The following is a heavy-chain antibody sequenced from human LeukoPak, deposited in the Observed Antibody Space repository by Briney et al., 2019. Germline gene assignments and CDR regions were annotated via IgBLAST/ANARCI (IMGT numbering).Heavy chain of an antibody. Sequence: ASVKVSCKASGYTFTSYGISWVRQAPGQGLEWMGWISAYNGNTNYAQKVQGRVTMSTDTSTSTAYMELRSLRSDDTAVCYCARITVFGVDVAWFDPWGQGTLVTVSS. V-gene: IGHV1-18*01. D-gene: IGHD3-3*01. J-gene: IGHJ5*02. CDR2: ISAYNGNT. CDR1: GYTFTSYG. CDR3: ARITVFGVDVAWFDP.